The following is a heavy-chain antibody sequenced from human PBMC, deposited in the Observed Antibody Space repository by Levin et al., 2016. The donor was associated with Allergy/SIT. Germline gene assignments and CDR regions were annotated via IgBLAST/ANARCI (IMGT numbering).Heavy chain of an antibody. J-gene: IGHJ6*02. CDR3: ARSGYCSSTSCYTPKYYYYYYGMDV. D-gene: IGHD2-2*02. CDR2: IIPIFGTA. CDR1: GGTFSSYA. Sequence: SVKVSCKASGGTFSSYAISWVRQAPGQGLEWMGGIIPIFGTANYAQKLQGRVTMTTDTSTSTAYMELRSLRSDDTAVYYCARSGYCSSTSCYTPKYYYYYYGMDVWGQGTTVTVSS. V-gene: IGHV1-69*05.